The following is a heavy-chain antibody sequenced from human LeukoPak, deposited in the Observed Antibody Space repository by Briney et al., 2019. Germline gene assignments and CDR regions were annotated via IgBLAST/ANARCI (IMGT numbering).Heavy chain of an antibody. CDR1: GFTFSSYA. V-gene: IGHV3-23*01. D-gene: IGHD2-8*01. CDR2: IRGSGGGT. CDR3: AKDPNGDYLGAFDI. J-gene: IGHJ3*02. Sequence: GGSLRLSCAASGFTFSSYAMTWVRQAPGKGLEWVSSIRGSGGGTYYADSVRGRFTVSRDNSKNTLYLQMNSLRAEDTAVYYCAKDPNGDYLGAFDIWDQGTMVTVSS.